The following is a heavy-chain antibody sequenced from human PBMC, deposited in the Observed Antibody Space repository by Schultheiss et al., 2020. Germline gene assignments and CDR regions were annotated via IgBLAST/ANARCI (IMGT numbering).Heavy chain of an antibody. CDR2: IYYSGST. CDR1: GGSISSGGYY. CDR3: ARGLLDIDSSGYYFDY. D-gene: IGHD3-22*01. J-gene: IGHJ4*02. Sequence: SATLSLTCTVSGGSISSGGYYWSWIRQHPGKGLEWIGYIYYSGSTYYNPSLKSRVTISVDTSKNQFSLKLSSVTAADTAVYYCARGLLDIDSSGYYFDYWGQGTLVTGYS. V-gene: IGHV4-31*03.